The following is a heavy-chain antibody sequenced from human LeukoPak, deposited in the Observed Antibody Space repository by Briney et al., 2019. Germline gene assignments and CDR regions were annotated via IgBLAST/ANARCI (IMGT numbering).Heavy chain of an antibody. D-gene: IGHD2-15*01. V-gene: IGHV4-59*08. J-gene: IGHJ4*02. CDR1: GGSISSYY. Sequence: TSETLSLTCTVSGGSISSYYWSWIRQPPGKGLEWIGYIYYSGSTNYNPSLKSRVTISVDTSKNQFSLKLSSVTAADTAVYYCARLRPAIDYWGQGTLVTVSS. CDR2: IYYSGST. CDR3: ARLRPAIDY.